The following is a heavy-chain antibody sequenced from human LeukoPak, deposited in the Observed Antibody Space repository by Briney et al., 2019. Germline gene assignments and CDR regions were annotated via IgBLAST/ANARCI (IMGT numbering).Heavy chain of an antibody. Sequence: SVKVSCKASGGTFSSYAISWVRQAPGQGLEWMGGIIPIFGTADYAQKFQGRVTITTDESTSTAYMELSSLRSGDTAVYYCARATGNSDHSPQEPIDLYFDLWGRGTLVTVSS. J-gene: IGHJ2*01. CDR2: IIPIFGTA. V-gene: IGHV1-69*05. CDR1: GGTFSSYA. D-gene: IGHD4-23*01. CDR3: ARATGNSDHSPQEPIDLYFDL.